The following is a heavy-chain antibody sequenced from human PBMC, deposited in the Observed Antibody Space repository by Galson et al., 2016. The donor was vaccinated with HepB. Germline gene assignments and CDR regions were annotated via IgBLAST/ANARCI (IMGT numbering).Heavy chain of an antibody. CDR2: LSGSGNTI. D-gene: IGHD3-3*01. V-gene: IGHV3-23*01. J-gene: IGHJ5*01. Sequence: SLRLSCAASGFTFSVYAMSWVRQAPGKGLEWVSGLSGSGNTIYYADSVKGRFTFSRDNSKNTLDLQMNSLRAEDTAVYYCAKEREWLLRPGWFDSWGQGIPVTVSS. CDR1: GFTFSVYA. CDR3: AKEREWLLRPGWFDS.